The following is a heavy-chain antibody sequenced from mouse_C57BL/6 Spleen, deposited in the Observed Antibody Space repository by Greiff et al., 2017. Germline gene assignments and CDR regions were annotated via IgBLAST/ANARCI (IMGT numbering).Heavy chain of an antibody. D-gene: IGHD2-3*01. CDR1: GFTFSDYG. CDR3: ARPIYDGLLDYAMDY. Sequence: EVKLMESGGGLVKPGGSLKLSCAASGFTFSDYGMHWVRQAPEKGLEWVAYISSGSSTIYYGDTVKGRFTISRDNAKNTLFLQMTSLRSEDTAMYYCARPIYDGLLDYAMDYWGQGTSVTVSS. CDR2: ISSGSSTI. V-gene: IGHV5-17*01. J-gene: IGHJ4*01.